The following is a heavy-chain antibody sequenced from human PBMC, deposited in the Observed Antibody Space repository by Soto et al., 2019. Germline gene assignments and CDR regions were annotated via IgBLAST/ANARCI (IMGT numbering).Heavy chain of an antibody. J-gene: IGHJ6*02. Sequence: VASVKVSCKASGFTFTSAAVQWVRQARGQRLEWIGWMVVGGGNTNYAQKFQERVTITRDMSTSTAYMELSSLRSEDTAVYYCAAEKGIAVAGSRIYYGMDVWGQGTTVTVSS. V-gene: IGHV1-58*01. D-gene: IGHD6-19*01. CDR2: MVVGGGNT. CDR3: AAEKGIAVAGSRIYYGMDV. CDR1: GFTFTSAA.